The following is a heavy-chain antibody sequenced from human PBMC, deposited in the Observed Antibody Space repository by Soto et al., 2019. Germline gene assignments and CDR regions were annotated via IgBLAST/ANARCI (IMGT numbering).Heavy chain of an antibody. CDR3: ARGEQYSGRIFDY. CDR1: GDSVSSNSAG. CDR2: TYYRSKWYY. J-gene: IGHJ4*01. V-gene: IGHV6-1*01. Sequence: QTLSLTCSITGDSVSSNSAGWSWVRQSPSRGLEWLGRTYYRSKWYYEYAVSVRGRITINPDTSKNQYSLQLNSVTPEDTAVYFCARGEQYSGRIFDYWGQGTLVTVSS. D-gene: IGHD1-26*01.